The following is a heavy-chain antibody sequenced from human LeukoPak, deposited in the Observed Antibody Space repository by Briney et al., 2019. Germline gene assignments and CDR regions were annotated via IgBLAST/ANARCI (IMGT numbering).Heavy chain of an antibody. Sequence: GGSLRLSCAASGFTFSDYYMSWIRQAPGKGLEWVSFIRNNGDNKYYADSVRGRFTISRDNSKNTLYLQMNTLRTDDTAVYYCVTSKGAGYFDYWGQGTLVTVSS. D-gene: IGHD6-19*01. V-gene: IGHV3-30*02. CDR1: GFTFSDYY. J-gene: IGHJ4*02. CDR3: VTSKGAGYFDY. CDR2: IRNNGDNK.